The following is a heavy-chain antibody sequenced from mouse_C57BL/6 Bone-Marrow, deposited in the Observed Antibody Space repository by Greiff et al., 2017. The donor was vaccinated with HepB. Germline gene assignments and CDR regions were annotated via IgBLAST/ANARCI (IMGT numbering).Heavy chain of an antibody. CDR2: IRSKSNNYAT. D-gene: IGHD2-3*01. CDR1: GFSFNTYA. J-gene: IGHJ4*01. CDR3: VSFYSWMDY. V-gene: IGHV10-1*01. Sequence: EVKLVESGGGLVQPKGSLKLSCAASGFSFNTYAMNWVRQAPGKGLEWVARIRSKSNNYATYYADSVKDRFTISRDDSESMLYLQMNNLKTEDTAMYYCVSFYSWMDYWGQGTSVTVSS.